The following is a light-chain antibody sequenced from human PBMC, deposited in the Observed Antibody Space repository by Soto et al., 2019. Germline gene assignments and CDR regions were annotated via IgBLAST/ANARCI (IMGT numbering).Light chain of an antibody. CDR3: SSYAGSNNV. J-gene: IGLJ1*01. CDR2: EVN. Sequence: SVLAQPPSASGSPGQSVAISCTGTSSDVGGYNYVSWYQQHPGKAPKLMIYEVNKRPSGVPDRFSGSKSGNTASLTVSGLQAEDEADYYCSSYAGSNNVFGTGTKATVL. V-gene: IGLV2-8*01. CDR1: SSDVGGYNY.